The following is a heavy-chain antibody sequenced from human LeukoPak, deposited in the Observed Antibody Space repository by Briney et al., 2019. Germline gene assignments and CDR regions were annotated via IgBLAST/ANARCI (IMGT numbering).Heavy chain of an antibody. V-gene: IGHV3-21*01. CDR1: GFTFSSYS. D-gene: IGHD2-8*01. CDR3: ARQMVYGPGYFDY. Sequence: GGSLRLSCAASGFTFSSYSMNWVRQAPGKGLEWVSSISSSSSYIYYADSVKGRFTISRDNAKNSLYLQMNSLRAEDTAVYYCARQMVYGPGYFDYWGQGTLVTVSS. CDR2: ISSSSSYI. J-gene: IGHJ4*02.